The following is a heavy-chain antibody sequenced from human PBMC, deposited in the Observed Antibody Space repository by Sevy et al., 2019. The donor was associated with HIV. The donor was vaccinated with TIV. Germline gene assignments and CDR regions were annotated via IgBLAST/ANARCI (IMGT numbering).Heavy chain of an antibody. D-gene: IGHD3-22*01. Sequence: SETLSLTCTVSGGSISSYYWSWIRQPAGKGLEWIGRIYTSGSTNYNPSLKSRVTMSVDTSKNQFSLKLSSVTAADTAVYYCARDLSASITMIVEPAFDIWGQGTIVTVSS. CDR1: GGSISSYY. CDR2: IYTSGST. J-gene: IGHJ3*02. V-gene: IGHV4-4*07. CDR3: ARDLSASITMIVEPAFDI.